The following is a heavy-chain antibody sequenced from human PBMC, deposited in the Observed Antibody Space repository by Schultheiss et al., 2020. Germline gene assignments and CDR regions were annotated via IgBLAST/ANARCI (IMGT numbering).Heavy chain of an antibody. V-gene: IGHV4-39*02. CDR2: IYYSGST. CDR1: GGSISSYY. CDR3: ARDQLWFGELLYPIDY. J-gene: IGHJ4*02. D-gene: IGHD3-10*01. Sequence: SQTLSLTCTVSGGSISSYYWGWIRQPPGKGLEWIGSIYYSGSTYYNPSLKSRVTISVDTSKNQFSLKLSSVTAADTAVYYCARDQLWFGELLYPIDYWGQGTLVTVSS.